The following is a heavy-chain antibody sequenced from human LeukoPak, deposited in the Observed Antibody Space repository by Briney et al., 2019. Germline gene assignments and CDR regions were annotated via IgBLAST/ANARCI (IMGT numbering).Heavy chain of an antibody. J-gene: IGHJ4*02. D-gene: IGHD3-22*01. CDR1: GFTVSSNY. V-gene: IGHV3-53*01. CDR3: VRDDDRPDNGLDY. CDR2: IYSGGST. Sequence: GGSLRLSCAASGFTVSSNYMSWVRQAPGKGLEWVSVIYSGGSTYYADSVKGRFTISRDNSKNTLYLQMNSLRAEDTAVYYCVRDDDRPDNGLDYWGQGTLVTVSS.